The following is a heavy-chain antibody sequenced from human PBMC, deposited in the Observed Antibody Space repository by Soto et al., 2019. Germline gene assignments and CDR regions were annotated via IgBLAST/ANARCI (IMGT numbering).Heavy chain of an antibody. J-gene: IGHJ5*02. CDR3: ASGPRYYDSSGYYYVGTHH. V-gene: IGHV3-7*02. D-gene: IGHD3-22*01. CDR1: GFTFSSYW. CDR2: IKQDGSEK. Sequence: EVQLVESGGGLVQPGGSLRLSCAASGFTFSSYWMSWVRQAPGKGLEWVANIKQDGSEKYYVDSVKGRFTISRDNAKNSLYLQMNSLGAEDTAVDYCASGPRYYDSSGYYYVGTHHWGQGTLVTVSS.